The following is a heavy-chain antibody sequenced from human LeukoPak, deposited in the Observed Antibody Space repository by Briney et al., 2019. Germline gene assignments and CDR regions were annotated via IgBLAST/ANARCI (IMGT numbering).Heavy chain of an antibody. CDR2: INPNSGGT. CDR3: ARVSGPHKDIVVVPAALGDYYYYGMDV. CDR1: GYTFTGYY. V-gene: IGHV1-2*02. D-gene: IGHD2-2*01. J-gene: IGHJ6*02. Sequence: GASVKASCKASGYTFTGYYMHWVRQAPGQGLEWMGWINPNSGGTNYAQKSQGRVTMTRDTSISTAYMELSRLRSDDTAVCYCARVSGPHKDIVVVPAALGDYYYYGMDVWGQGTTVTVSS.